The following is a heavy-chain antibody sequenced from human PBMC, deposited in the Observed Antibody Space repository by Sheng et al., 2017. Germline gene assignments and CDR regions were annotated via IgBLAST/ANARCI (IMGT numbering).Heavy chain of an antibody. CDR1: GNTFSGYF. D-gene: IGHD1-26*01. J-gene: IGHJ4*02. V-gene: IGHV1-2*02. CDR3: ARFSGSSRFDY. Sequence: QVHLVQSGAEVKKPGASVKVSCKTSGNTFSGYFMHWVRQAPGQGLEWMGWINTDSGGTKYAQKFQGRVTMTRDTSTSTVYMELSRLTSDDTAVYYCARFSGSSRFDYWGQGT. CDR2: INTDSGGT.